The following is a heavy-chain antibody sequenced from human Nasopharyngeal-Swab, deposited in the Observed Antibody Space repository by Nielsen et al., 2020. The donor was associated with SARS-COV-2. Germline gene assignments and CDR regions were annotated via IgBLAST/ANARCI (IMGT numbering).Heavy chain of an antibody. V-gene: IGHV3-15*01. CDR3: TTVPPGGYYYGMDV. J-gene: IGHJ6*02. CDR2: IKSKTDGGTT. Sequence: GGSLRLSCAASGFTFSNAWMSWVRQAPGKGLEWVGRIKSKTDGGTTDYAAPVKGRFTISRDDSKNTLYLQMNSLKTEDTAVYYCTTVPPGGYYYGMDVWGQRTTVTVSS. CDR1: GFTFSNAW.